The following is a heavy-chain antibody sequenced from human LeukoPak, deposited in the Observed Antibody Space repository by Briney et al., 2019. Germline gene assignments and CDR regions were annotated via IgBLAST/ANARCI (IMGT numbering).Heavy chain of an antibody. D-gene: IGHD1-1*01. V-gene: IGHV3-NL1*01. J-gene: IGHJ4*02. CDR3: ANEVRPNDY. CDR2: IDISGGST. Sequence: PGRSLRLSCAASGFTFSSYGMHWVRQAPGKGLEWVSSIDISGGSTYYADSAEGRFTISRDNSKNTLYLQMNGLRVEDTALYYCANEVRPNDYWGQGTLVTVSS. CDR1: GFTFSSYG.